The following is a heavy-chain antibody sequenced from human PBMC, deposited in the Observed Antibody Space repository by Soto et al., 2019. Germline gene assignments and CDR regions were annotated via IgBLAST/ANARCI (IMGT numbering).Heavy chain of an antibody. Sequence: QITLKESGPTLVKPTQTLTLTCTFSGFSLTTSGVGVGWIRQPPGKALEWLALIHWDDDKRYSPSLKSRLTITKDTSKNQVVLTMTHMDPLDTATYYCANSVMSRGGNPSWYFDYWGQGTLVTVSS. CDR1: GFSLTTSGVG. D-gene: IGHD3-10*01. CDR3: ANSVMSRGGNPSWYFDY. J-gene: IGHJ4*02. V-gene: IGHV2-5*02. CDR2: IHWDDDK.